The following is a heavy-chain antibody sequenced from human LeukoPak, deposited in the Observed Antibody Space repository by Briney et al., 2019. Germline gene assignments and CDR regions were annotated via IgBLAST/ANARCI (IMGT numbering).Heavy chain of an antibody. V-gene: IGHV3-74*01. J-gene: IGHJ2*01. CDR1: GFTFSNYW. CDR2: ITNDGSAT. CDR3: ARDASPGYFDH. Sequence: GGSLRLSCAVSGFTFSNYWMHWVRQGPGEGLAWVSRITNDGSATGYADSVKGRFTISRDNAKNTLYLHMDSLSPEDTAVYYCARDASPGYFDHWGRGTLVTVSS. D-gene: IGHD2-15*01.